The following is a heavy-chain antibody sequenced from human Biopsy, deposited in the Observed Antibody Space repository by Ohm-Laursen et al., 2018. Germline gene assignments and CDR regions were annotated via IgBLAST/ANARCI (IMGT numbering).Heavy chain of an antibody. CDR2: IDPQRGGT. CDR3: ARELGDFWGGRQFDF. D-gene: IGHD3-3*01. Sequence: ASVKVSCKASAYSFGDHRIHWVRQAPGQGLEWMGWIDPQRGGTNYAQKFQGRVTMTRDTSISTTYMELRRLTSDDTAVFYCARELGDFWGGRQFDFWGQGTLVTVSS. J-gene: IGHJ5*01. CDR1: AYSFGDHR. V-gene: IGHV1-2*02.